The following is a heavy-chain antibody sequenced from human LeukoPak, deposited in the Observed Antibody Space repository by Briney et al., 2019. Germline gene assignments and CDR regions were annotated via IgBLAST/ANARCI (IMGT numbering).Heavy chain of an antibody. CDR3: ARIAPTSPMYDSSGYYYNDAFDI. CDR2: IIPIFGTA. J-gene: IGHJ3*02. Sequence: GASVKVSCKASGGTFSSYAISRVRQAPGQGLEWMGGIIPIFGTANYAQKFQGRVTITADESTSTAYMELSSLRAEDTAVYYCARIAPTSPMYDSSGYYYNDAFDIWGQGTMVTVSS. D-gene: IGHD3-22*01. V-gene: IGHV1-69*13. CDR1: GGTFSSYA.